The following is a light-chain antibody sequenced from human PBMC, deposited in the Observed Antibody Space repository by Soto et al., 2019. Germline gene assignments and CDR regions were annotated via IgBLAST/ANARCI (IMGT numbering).Light chain of an antibody. V-gene: IGKV3-15*01. J-gene: IGKJ2*01. CDR1: QSVSSN. CDR2: ATS. CDR3: QQHVSSPRT. Sequence: EIVMTQSPATLSVSPGERASLSCRASQSVSSNLAWYQQKPGQTPRLLIYATSTRATGIPARFSGSGSGTEFTLTISSLQSEDFAVYYCQQHVSSPRTFGQGTRLEIK.